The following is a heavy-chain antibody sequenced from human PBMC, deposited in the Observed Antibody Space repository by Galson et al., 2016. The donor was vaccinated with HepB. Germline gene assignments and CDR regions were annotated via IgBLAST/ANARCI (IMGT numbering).Heavy chain of an antibody. CDR1: GISFSTFS. J-gene: IGHJ5*02. Sequence: SLRLSCAASGISFSTFSMNWVRQAPGQGLEWLSSISSNGDFINYADSVKGRFTISRDNADNSLSLHMSSLRAEDTAIYYCARDNSHCGRTSCIPTYRCFDPWGQGTLVTVSS. D-gene: IGHD2-2*01. CDR3: ARDNSHCGRTSCIPTYRCFDP. CDR2: ISSNGDFI. V-gene: IGHV3-21*01.